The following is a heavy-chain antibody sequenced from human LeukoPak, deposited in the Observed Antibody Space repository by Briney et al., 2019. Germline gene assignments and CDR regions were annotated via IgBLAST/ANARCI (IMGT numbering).Heavy chain of an antibody. CDR2: INTDGSRT. D-gene: IGHD4-23*01. Sequence: PGGSLRLSCAASGFTFSSYWMHGVRQAPGKGLVWVSRINTDGSRTSYADSVKGRFTISRDSAKNTLYLQMNSLRADDTAVYYCARPPTVVTPAGFDYWGQGTLVTVSS. V-gene: IGHV3-74*01. CDR1: GFTFSSYW. CDR3: ARPPTVVTPAGFDY. J-gene: IGHJ4*02.